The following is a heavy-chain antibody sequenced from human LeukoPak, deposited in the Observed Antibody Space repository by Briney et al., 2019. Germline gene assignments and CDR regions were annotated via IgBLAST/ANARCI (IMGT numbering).Heavy chain of an antibody. CDR2: ISYDGSNK. J-gene: IGHJ4*02. Sequence: PGGSLKLSCAASGFTFSSYGMHWFRQAPGKGLEGVAVISYDGSNKYYADSVKGRFTISRDNSKNTLYLQMNSLRAEDTAVYYCAKDAGLYYDPKNEFDYWGQGTLVTVSS. V-gene: IGHV3-30*18. D-gene: IGHD3-22*01. CDR3: AKDAGLYYDPKNEFDY. CDR1: GFTFSSYG.